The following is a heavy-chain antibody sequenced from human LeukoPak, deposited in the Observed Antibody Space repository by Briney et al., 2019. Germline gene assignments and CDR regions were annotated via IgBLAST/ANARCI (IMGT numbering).Heavy chain of an antibody. CDR3: ARLYYDFWSGYHLDYYYYMDV. J-gene: IGHJ6*03. CDR2: ISSSGSTI. CDR1: GFTFSDYY. Sequence: VGSLRLSCAASGFTFSDYYMSWIRQAPGKGLEWVSYISSSGSTIYYADSVKGRFTISRDNAKNSLYLQMNSLRAEDTAVYYCARLYYDFWSGYHLDYYYYMDVWGKGTTVTVSS. D-gene: IGHD3-3*01. V-gene: IGHV3-11*04.